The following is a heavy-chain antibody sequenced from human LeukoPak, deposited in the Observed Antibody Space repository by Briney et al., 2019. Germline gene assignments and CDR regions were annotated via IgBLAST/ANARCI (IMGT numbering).Heavy chain of an antibody. J-gene: IGHJ6*02. CDR1: GFTFNTYT. V-gene: IGHV3-7*03. Sequence: PGGSLRLSCAASGFTFNTYTMNWVRQAPGKGLEWVASINHNGNVNYYVDSVKGRFTISRDNAKNSLYLQMSNLRAEDTAVYFCARGGGLDVWGQGATVTVSS. D-gene: IGHD3-16*01. CDR2: INHNGNVN. CDR3: ARGGGLDV.